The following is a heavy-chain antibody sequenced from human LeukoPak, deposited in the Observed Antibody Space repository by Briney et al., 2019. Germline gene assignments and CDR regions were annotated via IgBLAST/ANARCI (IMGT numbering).Heavy chain of an antibody. D-gene: IGHD6-25*01. CDR1: GLTFSSYS. CDR3: ARAFPPLRTSAAGDF. J-gene: IGHJ4*02. V-gene: IGHV3-21*06. CDR2: ISGRSSHM. Sequence: GGSLRLSCAASGLTFSSYSMNWVRLAPGKGLQWVSSISGRSSHMYYTDSAKGRFTISRDNAENSLYLQMNSLRAEDTAVYYCARAFPPLRTSAAGDFWGQGTLVTVSS.